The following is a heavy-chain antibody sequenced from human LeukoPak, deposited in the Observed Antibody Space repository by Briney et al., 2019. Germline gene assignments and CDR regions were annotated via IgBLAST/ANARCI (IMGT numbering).Heavy chain of an antibody. CDR1: GFTFSSYS. J-gene: IGHJ6*02. Sequence: GGSLRLSSTTYGFTFSSYSMNWVRQAPGKGLEWVSSISSSSYIYYADSVKGRFTISRDNAKNSLYLQMNSLRAEDTAVYYCARDRYYGSGSEIYYYYGMDVWGQGTTVTVSS. D-gene: IGHD3-10*01. CDR3: ARDRYYGSGSEIYYYYGMDV. V-gene: IGHV3-21*01. CDR2: ISSSSYI.